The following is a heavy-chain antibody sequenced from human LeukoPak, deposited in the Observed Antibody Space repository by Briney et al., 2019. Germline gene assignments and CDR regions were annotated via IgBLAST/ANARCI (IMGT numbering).Heavy chain of an antibody. Sequence: VASVKVSCKASGYTFTSYAMHWVRQAPGQRLEWMGWINGGNGHTQFSQKFQGRVTISRDISASTAYMELSILRSEDTAVYYCARVPQWLGPLYYFDYWGQGTLVTVSS. V-gene: IGHV1-3*01. CDR3: ARVPQWLGPLYYFDY. J-gene: IGHJ4*02. CDR2: INGGNGHT. CDR1: GYTFTSYA. D-gene: IGHD6-19*01.